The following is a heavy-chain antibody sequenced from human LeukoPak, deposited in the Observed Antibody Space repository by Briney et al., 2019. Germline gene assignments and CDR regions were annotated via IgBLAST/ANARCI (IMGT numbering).Heavy chain of an antibody. V-gene: IGHV3-23*01. CDR2: ISGSGGST. J-gene: IGHJ5*02. D-gene: IGHD6-13*01. Sequence: GGSLRLSCAASGFTFSSYAMSWVRQAPGKGLEWVSAISGSGGSTYYADSVKGRFTISRDNSRNTLYLQMHSLRVEDTAVYYCAKDRPYITSWYGCSTPWGQGTLVTVSS. CDR3: AKDRPYITSWYGCSTP. CDR1: GFTFSSYA.